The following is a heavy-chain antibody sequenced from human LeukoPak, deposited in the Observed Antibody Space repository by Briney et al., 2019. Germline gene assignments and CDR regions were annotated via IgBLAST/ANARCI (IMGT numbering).Heavy chain of an antibody. CDR2: IYPVDSDT. J-gene: IGHJ5*02. CDR3: ARREEYQGWFDP. V-gene: IGHV5-51*01. D-gene: IGHD2-2*01. Sequence: GESLKISCKGSGYSFTSYWIGGGRQMPGKGLGWMGIIYPVDSDTRSSPSFQGQVTISADKSISTAYLQRSSLKAPDTAMYYCARREEYQGWFDPWGQGTLVTVSS. CDR1: GYSFTSYW.